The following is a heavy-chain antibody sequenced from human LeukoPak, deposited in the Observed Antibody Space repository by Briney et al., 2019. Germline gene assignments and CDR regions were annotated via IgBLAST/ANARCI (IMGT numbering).Heavy chain of an antibody. CDR1: GYIFTTYY. J-gene: IGHJ6*03. CDR2: INPTGGST. CDR3: ARSRAPGTASLYFYYYYMDV. V-gene: IGHV1-46*01. D-gene: IGHD5-18*01. Sequence: GASVKVSCKASGYIFTTYYMHWVRQAPGQELEWMGIINPTGGSTSYEQKFQGRVTMTRDMSTSTVYMELSSLRSQDTAVYFCARSRAPGTASLYFYYYYMDVWGRGTTVTVSS.